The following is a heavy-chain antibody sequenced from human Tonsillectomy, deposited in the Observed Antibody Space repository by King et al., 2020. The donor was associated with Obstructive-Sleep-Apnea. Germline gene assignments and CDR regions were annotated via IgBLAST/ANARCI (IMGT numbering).Heavy chain of an antibody. Sequence: VQLQESGPGLVKPSQTLSLTCTVSGGSISSGGYYWSWIRQHPGKGLEWIGYIYYSGSTYYNPSLKSRVTISVDTSKNQFSLKLSSVTAADTAVFYCERSGSYRDDAFDIWGQGTMVTVSS. J-gene: IGHJ3*02. CDR3: ERSGSYRDDAFDI. CDR1: GGSISSGGYY. D-gene: IGHD1-26*01. V-gene: IGHV4-31*03. CDR2: IYYSGST.